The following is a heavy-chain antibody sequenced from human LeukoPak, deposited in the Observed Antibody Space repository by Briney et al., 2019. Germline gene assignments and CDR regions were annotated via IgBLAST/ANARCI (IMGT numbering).Heavy chain of an antibody. D-gene: IGHD1-26*01. CDR3: ARYYMNYCFDF. V-gene: IGHV1-46*01. CDR1: GYTFTRYY. Sequence: GASVKVSCKASGYTFTRYYMHWVRQAPGQGLEWMGIIDPSGGSTSYAQKFQGRVTMTRDTSTSTVYMELSSLRSEDTAVYYCARYYMNYCFDFWGQGTLVTVSS. J-gene: IGHJ4*02. CDR2: IDPSGGST.